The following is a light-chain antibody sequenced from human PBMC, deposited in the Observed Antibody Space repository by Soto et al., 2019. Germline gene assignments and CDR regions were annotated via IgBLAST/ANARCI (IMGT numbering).Light chain of an antibody. Sequence: EVDLTQSQATLTLSRWERVKLSFRASENVRTFVAWYQQKPGQAPRLLIYGASSRATGIPDRFSVSGSGTDFTLTISRLDPEDFAVYWCQQYNNWPLTFGPGTRLEIK. CDR1: ENVRTF. CDR2: GAS. V-gene: IGKV3-11*01. CDR3: QQYNNWPLT. J-gene: IGKJ5*01.